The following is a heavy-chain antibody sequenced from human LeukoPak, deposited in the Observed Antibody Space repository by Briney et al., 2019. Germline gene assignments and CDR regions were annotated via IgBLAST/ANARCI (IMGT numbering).Heavy chain of an antibody. V-gene: IGHV3-23*01. CDR2: ISGSGGST. CDR1: GFTFSSYA. Sequence: QPGGSLRLSCAASGFTFSSYAMSWVRQAPGKGLEWVSAISGSGGSTYYADSAKGRFTISRDNSKNTLYLQMNSLRAEDTAVYYCAKAGYGDYVYHLYFDYWGQGTMVTVSS. CDR3: AKAGYGDYVYHLYFDY. D-gene: IGHD4-17*01. J-gene: IGHJ4*02.